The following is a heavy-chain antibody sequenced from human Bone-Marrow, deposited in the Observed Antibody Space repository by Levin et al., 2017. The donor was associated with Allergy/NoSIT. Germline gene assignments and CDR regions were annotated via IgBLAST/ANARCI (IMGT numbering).Heavy chain of an antibody. V-gene: IGHV3-30-3*01. Sequence: PGESLKISCAASGFTFSSYAMHWVRQAPGKGLEWVAVISYDGSNKYYADSVKGRFTISRDNSKNTLYLQMNSLRAEDTAVYYCARRDGTKTDYYDSPYGMDVWGQGTTVTVSS. CDR3: ARRDGTKTDYYDSPYGMDV. CDR1: GFTFSSYA. CDR2: ISYDGSNK. J-gene: IGHJ6*02. D-gene: IGHD3-22*01.